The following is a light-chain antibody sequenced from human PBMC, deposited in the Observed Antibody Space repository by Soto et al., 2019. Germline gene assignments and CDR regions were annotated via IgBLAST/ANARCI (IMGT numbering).Light chain of an antibody. V-gene: IGKV1-39*01. CDR2: AAS. CDR3: QQSYSRYVT. CDR1: QSISSY. Sequence: DIQMTQSPSSLSASVGNIVTITCRASQSISSYLNWYQQKQGKAPNLLIYAASSLQSGVPSRFSGSGYGTDLTLTISSMQQEDFATYYCQQSYSRYVTFGQGTRLEIK. J-gene: IGKJ5*01.